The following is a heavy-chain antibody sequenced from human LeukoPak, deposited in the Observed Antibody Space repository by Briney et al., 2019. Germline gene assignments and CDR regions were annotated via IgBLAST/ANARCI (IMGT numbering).Heavy chain of an antibody. CDR1: GFTFSDYY. J-gene: IGHJ6*02. CDR3: ARDDYYYYGMDV. Sequence: PGGSLRLSCAASGFTFSDYYMSWIRQAPGKGLEWVSYISSGSTIYYADSVKGRFTISRDNAKNSLYLQMNSLRAEDTAVYYCARDDYYYYGMDVWGQGTTVTVSS. CDR2: ISSGSTI. V-gene: IGHV3-11*01.